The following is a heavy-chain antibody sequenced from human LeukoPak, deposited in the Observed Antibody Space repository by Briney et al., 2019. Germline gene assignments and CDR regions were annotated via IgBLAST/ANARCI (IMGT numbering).Heavy chain of an antibody. Sequence: XKAXGYTFTGYYMXWVRQAPGQGLKWMGRINPNSGGTNYAQKFEGRVTMTRDTSSRRAYMEVSRLRADDTAVYYCARDVGATDAFDIWGQGTIVTVSS. J-gene: IGHJ3*02. V-gene: IGHV1-2*06. CDR1: GYTFTGYY. CDR3: ARDVGATDAFDI. D-gene: IGHD1-26*01. CDR2: INPNSGGT.